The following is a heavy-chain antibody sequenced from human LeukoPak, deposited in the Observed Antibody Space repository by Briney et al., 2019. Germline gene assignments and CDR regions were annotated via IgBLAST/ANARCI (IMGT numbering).Heavy chain of an antibody. CDR2: IYYSGRT. J-gene: IGHJ4*02. CDR3: ARMITMARGVWVYYFDY. Sequence: SETLSLTCTVSGDSINSYYWNWIRQPPGKGLEWIGYIYYSGRTDYNPSLKSRVTISVDTSKNQFSLKLSSVTAADTAVYYCARMITMARGVWVYYFDYWGQGTLVTVSS. V-gene: IGHV4-59*12. D-gene: IGHD3-10*01. CDR1: GDSINSYY.